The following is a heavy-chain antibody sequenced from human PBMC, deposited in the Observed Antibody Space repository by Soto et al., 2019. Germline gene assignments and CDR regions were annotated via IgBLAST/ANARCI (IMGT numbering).Heavy chain of an antibody. CDR3: ARAPYYDGGGYYRAVIDY. V-gene: IGHV3-11*01. Sequence: PGGSLRLSCAASGFTFGDHYMSWIRQAPGKGLEWLSYISSSGDTIYYADSVKGRFTISRDNAKNSLYLQMNSLRAEDTAVYFCARAPYYDGGGYYRAVIDYWGQGSLVTVSS. CDR1: GFTFGDHY. CDR2: ISSSGDTI. D-gene: IGHD3-22*01. J-gene: IGHJ4*02.